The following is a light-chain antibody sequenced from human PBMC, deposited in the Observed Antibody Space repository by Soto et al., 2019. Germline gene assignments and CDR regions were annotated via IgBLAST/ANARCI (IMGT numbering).Light chain of an antibody. Sequence: QSALTQPPSASGSPGQSVTISCTVTSSDVGGYNYVSWYQHHPGKAPKLMIFEVSKRPSGVPDRFSGSKSGNTASLTVSGLQADDEADYYCSSYAGSNNLMFGGGTKLTVL. J-gene: IGLJ3*02. CDR3: SSYAGSNNLM. V-gene: IGLV2-8*01. CDR1: SSDVGGYNY. CDR2: EVS.